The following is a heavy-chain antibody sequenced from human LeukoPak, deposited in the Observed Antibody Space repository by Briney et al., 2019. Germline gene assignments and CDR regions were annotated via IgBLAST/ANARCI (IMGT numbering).Heavy chain of an antibody. V-gene: IGHV5-51*01. J-gene: IGHJ4*02. CDR1: GYSFTSYYW. CDR2: IYPGDSDT. Sequence: GESLQISCQGSGYSFTSYYWIGWVRQMPGKGLEWMGIIYPGDSDTGYSPSFQGQVTISADKSINNAYLQWSSLKASDTAMYYCVRCPPTSSADYWGQGTLVTVSS. CDR3: VRCPPTSSADY. D-gene: IGHD1-26*01.